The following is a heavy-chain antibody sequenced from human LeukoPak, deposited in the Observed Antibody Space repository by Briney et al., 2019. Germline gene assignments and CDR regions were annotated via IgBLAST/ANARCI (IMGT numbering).Heavy chain of an antibody. CDR1: GFTFSSYS. CDR3: ASSGGLCYYGMDV. CDR2: ISSSSSYI. Sequence: GGSLRLSCAASGFTFSSYSMNWVRQAPGKGLEWVSSISSSSSYIYYADSVKGRFTISRDNAKNSLYLQMNSLRAEDTAVYYCASSGGLCYYGMDVWGQGTTVTVSS. J-gene: IGHJ6*02. V-gene: IGHV3-21*01.